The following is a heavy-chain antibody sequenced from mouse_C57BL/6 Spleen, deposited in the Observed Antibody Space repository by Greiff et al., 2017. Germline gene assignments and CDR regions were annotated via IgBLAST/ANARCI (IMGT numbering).Heavy chain of an antibody. CDR1: GYTFTDYN. V-gene: IGHV1-18*01. CDR2: INPNNGGT. J-gene: IGHJ3*01. CDR3: ARAFYYYGSSYVGFAY. Sequence: EVKLQESGPELVKPGASVKIPCKASGYTFTDYNMDWVKQSHGKSLEWIGDINPNNGGTIYNQKFKGKATLTVDKSSSTAYMELRSLTSEDTAVYYCARAFYYYGSSYVGFAYWGQGTLVTVSA. D-gene: IGHD1-1*01.